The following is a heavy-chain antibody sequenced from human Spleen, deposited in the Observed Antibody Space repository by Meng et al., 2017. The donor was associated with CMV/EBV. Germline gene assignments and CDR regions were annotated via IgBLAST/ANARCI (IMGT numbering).Heavy chain of an antibody. CDR2: ISSSTYI. D-gene: IGHD6-19*01. CDR3: ASTNRIGSGYYY. V-gene: IGHV3-21*01. Sequence: GESLKISCTASGLTFSSYSMNWVRQAPGKGLEWVSSISSSTYIYYADSVKGRFTISRDNAKNSLYLQMNSLRAEDTAVYYCASTNRIGSGYYYWGQGTLVTVSS. J-gene: IGHJ4*02. CDR1: GLTFSSYS.